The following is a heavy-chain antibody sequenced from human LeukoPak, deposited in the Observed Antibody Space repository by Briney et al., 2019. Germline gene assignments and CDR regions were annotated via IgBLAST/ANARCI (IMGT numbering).Heavy chain of an antibody. CDR2: FDPEDGET. Sequence: ASVKVSCKVSGYTLTELSMHWVRQAPGKGLEWMGGFDPEDGETIYARKFQGRVTMTEDTSTDTAYMELSSLRSEDTAVYYCARLGYSRRKYYFDYWGQGTLVTVSS. D-gene: IGHD3-16*01. CDR3: ARLGYSRRKYYFDY. CDR1: GYTLTELS. V-gene: IGHV1-24*01. J-gene: IGHJ4*02.